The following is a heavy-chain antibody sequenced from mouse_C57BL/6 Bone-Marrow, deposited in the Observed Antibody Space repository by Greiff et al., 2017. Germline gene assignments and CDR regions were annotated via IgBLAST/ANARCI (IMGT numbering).Heavy chain of an antibody. J-gene: IGHJ3*01. Sequence: QVQLQQPGAELVKPGASVKLSCKASGYTFTSYWMQWVKQRPGQGLEWIGEIDPSDSYTNYNQKFKGKATLTVDTSSSTAYMQLSSLTSEDSAVYYCARVDDSNYVFAYWGQGTLVTVSA. CDR2: IDPSDSYT. CDR3: ARVDDSNYVFAY. V-gene: IGHV1-50*01. CDR1: GYTFTSYW. D-gene: IGHD2-5*01.